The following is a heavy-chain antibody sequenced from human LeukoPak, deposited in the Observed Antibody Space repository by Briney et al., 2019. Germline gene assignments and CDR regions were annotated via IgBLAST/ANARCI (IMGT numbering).Heavy chain of an antibody. CDR1: EFTFSSYW. Sequence: PGGSLRLSCAASEFTFSSYWMSWVRQAPGKGLEWVASIKQDGSERYYVDSVKGRFTISRDNAKNSLYLQMNSLRAEDTAVYYCARAGRFTMVRGGGLPDYFDYWGQGTLVTVSS. V-gene: IGHV3-7*03. CDR2: IKQDGSER. CDR3: ARAGRFTMVRGGGLPDYFDY. J-gene: IGHJ4*02. D-gene: IGHD3-10*01.